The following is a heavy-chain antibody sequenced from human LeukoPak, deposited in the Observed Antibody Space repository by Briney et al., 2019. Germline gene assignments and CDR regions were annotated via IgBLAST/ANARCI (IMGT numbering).Heavy chain of an antibody. CDR1: GGTFSRYP. V-gene: IGHV1-69*05. Sequence: SVKVSCKASGGTFSRYPISLVRQAPGQGLEWMGGIIPIFGTANYAQKFQGRVTITTDESTSTAYMELSSLRSEDTAVYYCARVGSYYGSGSHYYYDYWGQGTLVTVSS. CDR3: ARVGSYYGSGSHYYYDY. CDR2: IIPIFGTA. J-gene: IGHJ4*02. D-gene: IGHD3-10*01.